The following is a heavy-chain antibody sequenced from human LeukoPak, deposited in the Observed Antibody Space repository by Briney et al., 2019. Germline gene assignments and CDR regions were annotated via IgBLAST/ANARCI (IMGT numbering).Heavy chain of an antibody. D-gene: IGHD2-2*01. CDR1: GGSISSCY. Sequence: SETLSLTCTVSGGSISSCYWSWIRQPPGKGLEWIGYIYYSGSTNYNPSLKSRVTISVDTSKNQFSLKLSSVTAADTAVYYCARSVPDCSSTSCYWVGAFDIWGQGTMVTVSS. CDR3: ARSVPDCSSTSCYWVGAFDI. CDR2: IYYSGST. V-gene: IGHV4-59*01. J-gene: IGHJ3*02.